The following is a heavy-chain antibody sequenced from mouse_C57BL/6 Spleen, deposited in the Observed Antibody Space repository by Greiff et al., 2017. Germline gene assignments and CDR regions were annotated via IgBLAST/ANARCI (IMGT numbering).Heavy chain of an antibody. Sequence: VQLKESGPGLVKPSQSLSLTCSVTGYSITSGYYWNWIRQFPGNKLEWMGYISYDGSNNYNPSLKNRISITRDTSKNQFFLKLTSVTTEDTATYYCARNWDDAMDYWGQGTSVTVSS. V-gene: IGHV3-6*01. CDR2: ISYDGSN. CDR1: GYSITSGYY. D-gene: IGHD4-1*01. CDR3: ARNWDDAMDY. J-gene: IGHJ4*01.